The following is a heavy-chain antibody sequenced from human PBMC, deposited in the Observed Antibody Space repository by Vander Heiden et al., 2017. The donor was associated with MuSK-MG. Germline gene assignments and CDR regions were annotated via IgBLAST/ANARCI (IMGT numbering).Heavy chain of an antibody. D-gene: IGHD3-10*01. CDR1: GFTFNSYA. CDR3: AKSTVRMVRDGVCEY. J-gene: IGHJ4*02. Sequence: EVQLLESGGGLKQPGGSLRLSCAASGFTFNSYAMSWVRQAPGKGLKWVSTISASGVTTLYAASVEGRFTISRDNSKNTVNLQMHSLRAEDTAVYYCAKSTVRMVRDGVCEYWGQGTLGTVSS. V-gene: IGHV3-23*01. CDR2: ISASGVTT.